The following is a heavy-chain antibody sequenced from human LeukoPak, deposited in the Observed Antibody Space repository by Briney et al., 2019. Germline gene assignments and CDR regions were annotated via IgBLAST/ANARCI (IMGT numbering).Heavy chain of an antibody. CDR3: ARDDYVWGSYYGMDV. D-gene: IGHD3-16*01. CDR2: ISSSGSTI. V-gene: IGHV3-48*03. J-gene: IGHJ6*04. Sequence: GGSLRLSCAASGFTFSSYEMNWVRQAPGKGLEWVSYISSSGSTIYYADSVKGRFTISRDNAKNSLYLQMNSLRAEDTAVYYCARDDYVWGSYYGMDVWGKGTTVTV. CDR1: GFTFSSYE.